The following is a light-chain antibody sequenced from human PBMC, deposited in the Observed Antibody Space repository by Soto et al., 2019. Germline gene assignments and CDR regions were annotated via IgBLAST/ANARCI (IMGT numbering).Light chain of an antibody. CDR2: GAA. Sequence: EIVLTQSPGTLSLSPGERATLSCRASQSVSSSSLAWYRQRPGQAPSLLIYGAARRATGIPDRFSGSGSGTDFPLIISRLEPEDVAVYYCQQYGRSPPITFCQGTRLDIK. V-gene: IGKV3-20*01. CDR1: QSVSSSS. J-gene: IGKJ5*01. CDR3: QQYGRSPPIT.